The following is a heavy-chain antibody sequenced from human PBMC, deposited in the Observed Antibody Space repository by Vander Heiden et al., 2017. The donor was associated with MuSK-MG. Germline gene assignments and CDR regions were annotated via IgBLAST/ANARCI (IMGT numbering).Heavy chain of an antibody. CDR1: GYPFTSYA. Sequence: QVQLVQSGAEVKKPGASVKVSCKASGYPFTSYAMHWVRQAPGQRLEWMGWINAGNGNTKYSQKFQGRVTITRDTSASTAYMELSSLRSEDTAVYYCARIPPYSSSSHFDYWGQGTLVTVSS. V-gene: IGHV1-3*01. J-gene: IGHJ4*02. CDR3: ARIPPYSSSSHFDY. D-gene: IGHD6-6*01. CDR2: INAGNGNT.